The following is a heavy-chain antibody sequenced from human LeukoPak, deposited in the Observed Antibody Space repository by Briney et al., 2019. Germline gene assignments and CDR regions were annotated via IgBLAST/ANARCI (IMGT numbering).Heavy chain of an antibody. Sequence: GGSLRLSCAASGFTFNKYTMNWVRQAPGKGLEWVSAISGSGGSTYYADSVKGRFTISRDNSKNTLYLQMNSLSAEDTAVYYCAKGSAGILSGYYYFDYWGQGTLVTVSS. CDR3: AKGSAGILSGYYYFDY. D-gene: IGHD3-9*01. CDR2: ISGSGGST. V-gene: IGHV3-23*01. CDR1: GFTFNKYT. J-gene: IGHJ4*02.